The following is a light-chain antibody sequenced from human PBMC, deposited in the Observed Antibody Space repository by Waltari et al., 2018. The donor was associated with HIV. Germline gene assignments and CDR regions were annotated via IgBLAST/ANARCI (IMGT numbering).Light chain of an antibody. J-gene: IGKJ1*01. CDR2: AAT. CDR3: QQSYSIPWT. CDR1: LSINHY. V-gene: IGKV1-39*01. Sequence: DIQMTQSPSSLSASVGDGVTITCRANLSINHYLNCYHRKPGKAPRLLIFAATSLQRGVPSRFSGSGSGTDFTLTISSLLLEEFATYYCQQSYSIPWTFGQGTKVEIK.